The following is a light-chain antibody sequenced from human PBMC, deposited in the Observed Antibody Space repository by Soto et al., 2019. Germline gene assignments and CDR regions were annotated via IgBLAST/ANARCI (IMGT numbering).Light chain of an antibody. Sequence: EIVLTQSPATLSLSPGERVTLSCRASQSVSSSLAWFQQKPGQAPRLLIYDASKRATGIPARFSGSGSGTDFTLTINSLEPEDFAVYYSQQRSNQRTFGGGTRVEMK. CDR1: QSVSSS. J-gene: IGKJ4*01. CDR3: QQRSNQRT. V-gene: IGKV3-11*01. CDR2: DAS.